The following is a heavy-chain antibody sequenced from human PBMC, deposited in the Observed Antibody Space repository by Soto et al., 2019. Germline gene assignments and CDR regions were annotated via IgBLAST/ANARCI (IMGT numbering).Heavy chain of an antibody. D-gene: IGHD2-15*01. V-gene: IGHV4-59*11. CDR1: GGSIISHY. J-gene: IGHJ4*02. CDR2: IHYTGST. CDR3: ARGGWSLDY. Sequence: QVQLQESGPGLVKPWETLSLTCSVSGGSIISHYWTWIRQPPGKGLEWIRYIHYTGSTDYNPSLKSRLTISVDTSKNQFSLRLTSVTAADTAVYYCARGGWSLDYVGQGTLVTVSS.